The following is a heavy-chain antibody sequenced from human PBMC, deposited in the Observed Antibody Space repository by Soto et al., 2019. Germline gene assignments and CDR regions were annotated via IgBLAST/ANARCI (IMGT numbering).Heavy chain of an antibody. CDR2: ISYDGSNK. Sequence: QVQLVESGGGVVQPGRSLRLSCAASGFTFSSYGMHWVRQAPGKGLEWVAVISYDGSNKYYADSVKGRFTISRDNSKNTLYLQMNSLRVEDTAVYYCAPWFGAFDYWGQGTLVTVPS. J-gene: IGHJ4*02. V-gene: IGHV3-30*03. CDR3: APWFGAFDY. CDR1: GFTFSSYG. D-gene: IGHD3-10*01.